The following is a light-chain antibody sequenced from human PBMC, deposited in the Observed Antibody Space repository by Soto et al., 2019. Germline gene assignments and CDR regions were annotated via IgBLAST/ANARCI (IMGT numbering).Light chain of an antibody. Sequence: EIVLTQSPGTLSLSPGERATLSCRASQSVSSNYLAWYQQKPGQAPRLLIYDASSRATGIPDRISGSGSGTDFTLTISRLEPEYFAVYHCQQYNNWPRTFGQGTKV. CDR1: QSVSSNY. J-gene: IGKJ1*01. CDR3: QQYNNWPRT. CDR2: DAS. V-gene: IGKV3-20*01.